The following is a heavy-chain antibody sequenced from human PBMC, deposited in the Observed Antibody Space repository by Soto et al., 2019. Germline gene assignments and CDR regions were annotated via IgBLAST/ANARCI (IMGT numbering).Heavy chain of an antibody. D-gene: IGHD3-10*01. CDR3: VRNWRYYGGDYYYGMDA. CDR1: GFSLNTGGVG. V-gene: IGHV2-5*02. CDR2: IYWDDDE. Sequence: KESGPTLMKPTQTLTLTCTFSGFSLNTGGVGVGWVRQPRGKAMEWLALIYWDDDERYRPSLRSRLNITKDTINNQVVLTMTNMDPEDTATYYCVRNWRYYGGDYYYGMDAWGQGTTVTVSS. J-gene: IGHJ6*02.